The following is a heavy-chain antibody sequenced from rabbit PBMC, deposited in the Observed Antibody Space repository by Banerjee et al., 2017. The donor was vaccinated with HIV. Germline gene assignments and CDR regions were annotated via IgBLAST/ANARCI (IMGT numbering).Heavy chain of an antibody. CDR2: IYTGSGAT. V-gene: IGHV1S43*01. CDR3: ARGAGSHYYIPDYFNL. CDR1: GFSFSSSFW. D-gene: IGHD8-1*01. J-gene: IGHJ4*01. Sequence: LVKPEGSLTLTCTASGFSFSSSFWICWVRQAPGKGLEWVGCIYTGSGATYYANWVNGRFTISRSTSLNTVDLQMTSMTSLKAADTATYFCARGAGSHYYIPDYFNLWGQGTLVTVS.